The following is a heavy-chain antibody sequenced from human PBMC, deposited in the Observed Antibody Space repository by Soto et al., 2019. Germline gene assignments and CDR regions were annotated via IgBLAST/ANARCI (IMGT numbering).Heavy chain of an antibody. CDR1: GGTFSSYT. CDR2: IIPILGIA. Sequence: QVQLVQSGAEVKKPGSSVKVSCKASGGTFSSYTISWVRQAPGQGLEWMGRIIPILGIANYAQKFQGRVTITADKSTSTDYMELSSMRSEDTAVYYCARTPFGDDPYYYGMDVWGQGTTVTVSS. CDR3: ARTPFGDDPYYYGMDV. J-gene: IGHJ6*02. V-gene: IGHV1-69*02. D-gene: IGHD1-1*01.